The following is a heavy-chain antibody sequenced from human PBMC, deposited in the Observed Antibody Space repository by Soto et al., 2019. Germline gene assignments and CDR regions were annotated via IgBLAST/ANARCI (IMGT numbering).Heavy chain of an antibody. CDR3: ASSYGSGYRAFDY. CDR2: VNPILSMS. CDR1: GDTFNFHS. V-gene: IGHV1-69*04. Sequence: QVQLVQSGAEVKRPGSSVKVSCKASGDTFNFHSINWVRQAPGLGLEWMGRVNPILSMSNFAQRFQGRVTMTPDKSTSTAYMELRGLRSEDTDIYYCASSYGSGYRAFDYWGQGALVTVSS. D-gene: IGHD3-10*01. J-gene: IGHJ4*02.